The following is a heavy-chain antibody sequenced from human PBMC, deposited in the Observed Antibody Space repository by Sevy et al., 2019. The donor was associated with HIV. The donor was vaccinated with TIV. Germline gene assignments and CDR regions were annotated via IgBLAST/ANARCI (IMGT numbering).Heavy chain of an antibody. CDR3: AKGQTGDS. CDR2: IRYDGGYI. J-gene: IGHJ5*01. V-gene: IGHV3-30*02. CDR1: GFTFSGYG. Sequence: EGSLRLSCAASGFTFSGYGMHWVRQAPGKGLEWVAFIRYDGGYIYDADSVKGRFTISRDNFKSTLYLQMNSLRAEDTAIYYCAKGQTGDSWGQGTLVTVSS.